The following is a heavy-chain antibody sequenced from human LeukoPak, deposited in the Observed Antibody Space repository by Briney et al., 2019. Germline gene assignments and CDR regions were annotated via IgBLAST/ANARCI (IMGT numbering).Heavy chain of an antibody. Sequence: SETLSLTCTLSVGSHNSFYWSWIRHPRGKGREWIGYIYYSGSTTYTPSPQSRVTISVDTSKHQFSLKLSSVTAADTAVYYCASLVGGGQGGFYSWGHRTLVTASS. CDR3: ASLVGGGQGGFYS. CDR2: IYYSGST. J-gene: IGHJ5*01. D-gene: IGHD1-26*01. V-gene: IGHV4-59*01. CDR1: VGSHNSFY.